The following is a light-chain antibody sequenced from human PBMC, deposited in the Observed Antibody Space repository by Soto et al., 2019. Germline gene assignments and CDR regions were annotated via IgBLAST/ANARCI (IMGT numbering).Light chain of an antibody. J-gene: IGKJ4*01. V-gene: IGKV3-15*01. Sequence: EVVMTQSPATVSVSPGERTSLSCRASQSIGTNLGWYQQKPGQAPRLLISKTSTRATGVPARFSGSGSGTEFTLTISSLQSEDIAVYYCQQYAGWSLTFGGGTKVDIK. CDR1: QSIGTN. CDR2: KTS. CDR3: QQYAGWSLT.